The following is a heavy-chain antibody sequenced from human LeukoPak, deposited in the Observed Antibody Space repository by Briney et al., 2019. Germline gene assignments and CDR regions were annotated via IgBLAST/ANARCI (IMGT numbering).Heavy chain of an antibody. CDR2: VNQGATQK. V-gene: IGHV3-7*01. CDR1: GFDFSTQW. J-gene: IGHJ3*02. CDR3: AKWIQLWTPRDDDAFDI. Sequence: GGSLRLSCAASGFDFSTQWMSWVRQAPGKGLEWVAIVNQGATQKYYVDSVKGRFTISRDNAENSLYLQMNSLRAEDTAVYYCAKWIQLWTPRDDDAFDIWGQGTMVTVSS. D-gene: IGHD5-18*01.